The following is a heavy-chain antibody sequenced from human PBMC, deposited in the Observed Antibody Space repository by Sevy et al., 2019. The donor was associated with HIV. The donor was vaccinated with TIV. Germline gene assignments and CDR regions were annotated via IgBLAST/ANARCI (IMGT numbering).Heavy chain of an antibody. D-gene: IGHD3-10*01. CDR1: GGSISSYY. CDR3: ARDQGSGSPWGSYFDY. CDR2: IYTSGST. Sequence: SETLSLTCTVPGGSISSYYWSWIRQPAGKGLEWIGGIYTSGSTNYNPSLKSRVTMSVDTSKNQFALRLSSVTAADAAVYYCARDQGSGSPWGSYFDYWGQGTLVTVSS. V-gene: IGHV4-4*07. J-gene: IGHJ4*02.